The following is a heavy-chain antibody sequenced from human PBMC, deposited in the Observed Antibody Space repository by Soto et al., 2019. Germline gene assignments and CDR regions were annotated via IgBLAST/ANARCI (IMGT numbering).Heavy chain of an antibody. J-gene: IGHJ5*02. CDR2: IYYTGTN. V-gene: IGHV4-61*08. D-gene: IGHD3-10*01. Sequence: PETLSLPCSVSGCSVPIGGYHWNCVRQSPGKGLEWIGYIYYTGTNNYNPSLRSRVSISIDTSKNQFSLKLTSVTAAHTAIYYCVRDARGPWGPGTQITVSS. CDR3: VRDARGP. CDR1: GCSVPIGGYH.